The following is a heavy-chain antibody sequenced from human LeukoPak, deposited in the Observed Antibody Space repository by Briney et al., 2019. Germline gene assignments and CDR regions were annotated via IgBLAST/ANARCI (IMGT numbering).Heavy chain of an antibody. CDR3: TSRPLTMVRGVSDY. J-gene: IGHJ4*02. CDR2: IRSKANSYAT. CDR1: GFTFSGSA. V-gene: IGHV3-73*01. Sequence: PGGSLRLSCAASGFTFSGSAMHWVRQASGRGLEWVGRIRSKANSYATAYAASVKGRFTISRDDSKNTAYLQMNSLKTEDTAVYYCTSRPLTMVRGVSDYWGQGTLVTVSS. D-gene: IGHD3-10*01.